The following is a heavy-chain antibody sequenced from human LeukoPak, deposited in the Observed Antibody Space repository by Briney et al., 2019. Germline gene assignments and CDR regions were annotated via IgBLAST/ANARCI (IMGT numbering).Heavy chain of an antibody. Sequence: PSGTLSLTCGVSGGSISNTNWWSWVRQPPGQGLEWIGEISLTGLTHYNPSLESRVTVSVDTSKNQFSLKVSSTTAADTAVYYCARHLTAVTAPDYWGQGTLVTVSS. V-gene: IGHV4-4*02. CDR2: ISLTGLT. D-gene: IGHD4-17*01. J-gene: IGHJ4*02. CDR1: GGSISNTNW. CDR3: ARHLTAVTAPDY.